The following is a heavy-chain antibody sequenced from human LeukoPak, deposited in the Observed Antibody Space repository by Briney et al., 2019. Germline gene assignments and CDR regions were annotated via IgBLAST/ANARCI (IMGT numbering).Heavy chain of an antibody. Sequence: GGSLRLSCAASGLAFSAYQMHWVRQAPRKGLVWVSRISTDGYTTDYADFVQGRFTASRDNTKNTWSLEMNSLRAEDTAVYYCVVGGSPGYWGQGTLVTVSS. CDR2: ISTDGYTT. D-gene: IGHD2-15*01. CDR3: VVGGSPGY. CDR1: GLAFSAYQ. J-gene: IGHJ4*02. V-gene: IGHV3-74*01.